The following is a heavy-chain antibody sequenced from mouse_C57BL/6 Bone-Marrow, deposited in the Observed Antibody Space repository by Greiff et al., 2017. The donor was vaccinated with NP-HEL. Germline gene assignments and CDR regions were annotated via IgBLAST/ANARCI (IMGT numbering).Heavy chain of an antibody. CDR2: INPNNGGS. V-gene: IGHV1-53*01. CDR3: AGDSGYAFDY. CDR1: GYTFTSYW. D-gene: IGHD3-2*02. J-gene: IGHJ2*01. Sequence: QVQLQQPGTELVKPGASVKLSCKASGYTFTSYWMHWLKQRPGQGLEWIGNINPNNGGSNDNEKFKTKATLTVDKSSSTAYMQSSSLTSEDSAVYYCAGDSGYAFDYWGQGTTLTVSS.